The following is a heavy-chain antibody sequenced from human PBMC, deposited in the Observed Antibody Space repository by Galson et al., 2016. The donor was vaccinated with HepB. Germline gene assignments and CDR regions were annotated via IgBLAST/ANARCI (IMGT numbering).Heavy chain of an antibody. CDR2: ISYDGTIK. Sequence: SLRLSCAASGFDFSDNAMHWVRQAPGKGLEWVAVISYDGTIKIYPDSVKGRFTISRDNSKNTLYLQMDSLRSEDAAVYYCARDPWGGGPDYFDHWGQGTLVTVSS. J-gene: IGHJ4*02. D-gene: IGHD3-16*01. V-gene: IGHV3-30-3*01. CDR1: GFDFSDNA. CDR3: ARDPWGGGPDYFDH.